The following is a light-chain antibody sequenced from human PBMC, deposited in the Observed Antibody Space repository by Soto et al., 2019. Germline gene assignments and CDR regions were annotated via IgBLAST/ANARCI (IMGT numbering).Light chain of an antibody. CDR1: QSVSSSY. CDR2: GAS. J-gene: IGKJ2*01. V-gene: IGKV3-20*01. CDR3: QQYGSSHT. Sequence: EIVLTQSPGTLSLSPGERATLSCRASQSVSSSYLAWYQQKPGQAPRLLIYGASSRATGIPDRFSGSGSGTDFTINISRLEPEDFAVYYCQQYGSSHTFGQGTKLEIK.